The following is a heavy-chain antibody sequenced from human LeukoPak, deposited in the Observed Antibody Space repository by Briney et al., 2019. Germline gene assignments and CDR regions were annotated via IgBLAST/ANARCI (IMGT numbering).Heavy chain of an antibody. CDR1: GYTFTSYG. CDR2: ISAHNGNT. D-gene: IGHD2-2*01. V-gene: IGHV1-18*01. Sequence: ASVKVSCKASGYTFTSYGISWVRQAPGQGLEWMGWISAHNGNTNYAQKLQGRVTMTTDTSTSTAYMELRSLRSDDTAVYYCARDNGLYCSSTSCYVDGVDWFDPWGQGTLVTVSS. J-gene: IGHJ5*02. CDR3: ARDNGLYCSSTSCYVDGVDWFDP.